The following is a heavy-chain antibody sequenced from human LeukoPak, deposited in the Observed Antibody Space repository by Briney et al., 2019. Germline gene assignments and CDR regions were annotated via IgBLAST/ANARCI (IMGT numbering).Heavy chain of an antibody. Sequence: GGSLRLSCAASEFTFSSSSMNWVRQAPGKGLEWISYIGSSSSTIYYADSVKGRFTISRDNAKNSLYLQMNSLRAEDTAVYCCAREYTSDAFDIWGQGTLVTVSS. J-gene: IGHJ3*02. V-gene: IGHV3-48*04. CDR2: IGSSSSTI. CDR3: AREYTSDAFDI. CDR1: EFTFSSSS. D-gene: IGHD5-18*01.